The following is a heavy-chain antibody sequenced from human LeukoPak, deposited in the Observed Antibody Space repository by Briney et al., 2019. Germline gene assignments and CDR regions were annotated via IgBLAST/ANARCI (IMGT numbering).Heavy chain of an antibody. CDR1: GFTFSSYS. CDR3: ATAGTEFVFDY. Sequence: GGSLRLSCAASGFTFSSYSMNWVRQAPGKGLEWVSYISSSSSTIYYADSVKGRFTISRDNAKNSLYLQMNSLRAEDTAVYYCATAGTEFVFDYWGQGTLVTVSS. J-gene: IGHJ4*02. V-gene: IGHV3-48*01. CDR2: ISSSSSTI. D-gene: IGHD6-13*01.